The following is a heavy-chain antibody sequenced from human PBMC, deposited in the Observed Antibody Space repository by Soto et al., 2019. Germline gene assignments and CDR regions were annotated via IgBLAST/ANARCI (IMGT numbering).Heavy chain of an antibody. CDR1: GFTLSAYD. CDR2: LGAADDP. CDR3: ARAYSGRLPRRADYYYAMDV. D-gene: IGHD2-15*01. Sequence: GGSLRLSCAASGFTLSAYDMHWVRQAEGKGLEWVSALGAADDPYYLVSVKGRFTISRENAKNSLYLQMNNLRAGDTAVYYCARAYSGRLPRRADYYYAMDVWRQGTTVTVSS. V-gene: IGHV3-13*05. J-gene: IGHJ6*02.